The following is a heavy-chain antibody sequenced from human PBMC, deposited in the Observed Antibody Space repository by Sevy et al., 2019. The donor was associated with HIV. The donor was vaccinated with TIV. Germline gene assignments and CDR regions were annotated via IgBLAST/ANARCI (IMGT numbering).Heavy chain of an antibody. CDR1: GFTFNIYS. CDR3: ARGRGDPRADCFDY. J-gene: IGHJ4*02. D-gene: IGHD2-21*02. CDR2: ISGSSSYI. Sequence: GGSLRLSCAASGFTFNIYSMNWVRQAPGKGLEWVSSISGSSSYIFYADSLKGRFTISRDNATNSLYLQMNSLRAEDTAVYYCARGRGDPRADCFDYWGQGTLVTVSS. V-gene: IGHV3-21*01.